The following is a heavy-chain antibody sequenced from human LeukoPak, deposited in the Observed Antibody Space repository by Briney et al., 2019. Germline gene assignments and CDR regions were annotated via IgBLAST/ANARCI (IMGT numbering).Heavy chain of an antibody. V-gene: IGHV3-23*01. CDR2: ISGSGGST. Sequence: GGSLRLSCAASGFTFSSYAMSWVRQAPGKGLEWVSAISGSGGSTYYADSVKGRFTISRDNSKNTLYLQMNSLRAEDTAVYYCAKTMIVVVITGRVDYWGQGTLVTVSS. J-gene: IGHJ4*02. D-gene: IGHD3-22*01. CDR3: AKTMIVVVITGRVDY. CDR1: GFTFSSYA.